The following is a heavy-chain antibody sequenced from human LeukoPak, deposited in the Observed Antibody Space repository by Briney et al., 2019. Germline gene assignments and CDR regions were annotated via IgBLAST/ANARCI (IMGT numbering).Heavy chain of an antibody. D-gene: IGHD2-2*01. CDR1: GFAFGSEA. V-gene: IGHV3-23*01. J-gene: IGHJ4*02. Sequence: GGSLRLSCAVSGFAFGSEAMSWARQAPGKGLEWVSAISGSGGSTYYADSVKGRFTISRDNSKNTLYLQMNSLRAEDTAVYYCAKRYCTTTSCSFFDYWGQGTLVTVSS. CDR3: AKRYCTTTSCSFFDY. CDR2: ISGSGGST.